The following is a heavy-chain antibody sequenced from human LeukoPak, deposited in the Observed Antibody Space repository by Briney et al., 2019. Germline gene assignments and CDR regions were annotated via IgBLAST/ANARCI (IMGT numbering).Heavy chain of an antibody. CDR2: IHYSGTT. J-gene: IGHJ4*02. CDR1: GGSISSGNYY. Sequence: PSETLSLTCTVSGGSISSGNYYWGWIRQPPGKGLDWIASIHYSGTTYYNPSLKSRVTISVDTSKNHFSLKLSSVTAADTTVYYCARGPTYQPIDSWGRGTLVTVSS. V-gene: IGHV4-39*02. D-gene: IGHD2-2*01. CDR3: ARGPTYQPIDS.